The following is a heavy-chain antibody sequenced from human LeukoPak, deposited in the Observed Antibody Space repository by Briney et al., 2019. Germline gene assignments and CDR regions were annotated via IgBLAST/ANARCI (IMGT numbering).Heavy chain of an antibody. Sequence: SVKVSCKASGSTFTSSVVQWVRQARGQRLEWIGWIVVGSGNTNYAQKFQERVTITRDMSTSTAYMELSSLRFEDTAVYYCAADRAGSYLRFVYWGQGTPVTVSS. CDR2: IVVGSGNT. CDR1: GSTFTSSV. D-gene: IGHD3-10*01. V-gene: IGHV1-58*01. J-gene: IGHJ4*02. CDR3: AADRAGSYLRFVY.